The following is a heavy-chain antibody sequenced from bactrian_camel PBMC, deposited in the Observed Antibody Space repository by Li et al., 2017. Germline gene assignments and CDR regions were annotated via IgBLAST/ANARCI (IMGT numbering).Heavy chain of an antibody. CDR1: GFTFSSYD. V-gene: IGHV3S10*01. J-gene: IGHJ4*01. CDR2: ISGSSRT. CDR3: AAQGLNLDDSCVASLRPRVYDY. Sequence: VQLVESGGGLVQPGGSLRLSCAASGFTFSSYDMSWVRQAPGKGLEWVSSISGSSRTNYSNSVKGRCTIARDNTKNTVYLQMNSLNPEDTVRYYCAAQGLNLDDSCVASLRPRVYDYWGQGTQVTVS. D-gene: IGHD3*01.